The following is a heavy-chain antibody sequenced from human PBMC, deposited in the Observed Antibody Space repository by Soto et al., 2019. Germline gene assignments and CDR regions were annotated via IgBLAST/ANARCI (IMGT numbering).Heavy chain of an antibody. CDR3: ARDQIRGSSLDFWSGYYKGYYYYYGMDV. Sequence: LSLTCTVSGGSISSYYWSWIRQPPGKGLEWIGYIYYSGSTNYNPSLKSRVTISVDTSKNQFSLKLSSVTAADTAVYYCARDQIRGSSLDFWSGYYKGYYYYYGMDVWGQGTTVTVSS. CDR2: IYYSGST. V-gene: IGHV4-59*01. D-gene: IGHD3-3*01. J-gene: IGHJ6*02. CDR1: GGSISSYY.